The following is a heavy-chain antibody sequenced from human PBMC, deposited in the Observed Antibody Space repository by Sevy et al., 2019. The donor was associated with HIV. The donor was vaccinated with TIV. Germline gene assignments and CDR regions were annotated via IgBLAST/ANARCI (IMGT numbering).Heavy chain of an antibody. CDR3: AKDPRRYSYGQSLDY. D-gene: IGHD5-18*01. Sequence: GGSLRLSCAASGFIFSSNAMHWVRQAPGKGLEWVSGISWNSGSIGYADSVKGRFTISRDNAKNSLYLQMNSLRAEDTALYYCAKDPRRYSYGQSLDYWGQGTLVTVSS. J-gene: IGHJ4*02. V-gene: IGHV3-9*01. CDR1: GFIFSSNA. CDR2: ISWNSGSI.